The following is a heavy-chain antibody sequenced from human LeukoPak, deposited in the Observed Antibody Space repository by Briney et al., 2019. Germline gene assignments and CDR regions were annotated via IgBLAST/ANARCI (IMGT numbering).Heavy chain of an antibody. CDR3: ARGAGGSYF. J-gene: IGHJ4*02. D-gene: IGHD1-26*01. Sequence: GGSLRLSCAASGFTFSNYWMHWIRQAPGKGLVWVPRINSDGITTTYADSVKGRFTISRDNAKNTLYLQMNSLRAEDTAVYYCARGAGGSYFWGQGTLVTVSS. V-gene: IGHV3-74*01. CDR1: GFTFSNYW. CDR2: INSDGITT.